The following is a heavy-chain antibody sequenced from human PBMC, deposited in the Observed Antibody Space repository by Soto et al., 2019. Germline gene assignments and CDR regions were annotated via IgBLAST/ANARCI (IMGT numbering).Heavy chain of an antibody. D-gene: IGHD4-17*01. CDR3: ARGGGTSEYGDYFDY. J-gene: IGHJ4*02. Sequence: GGSLRLSCAASGFTFSSYDMHWVRQATGKGLEWVSAIGTAGDTYYPGSVKGRFTISRENAKNSLYLQMNSLRAGDTAVYYCARGGGTSEYGDYFDYWGQGTLVTVSS. CDR2: IGTAGDT. CDR1: GFTFSSYD. V-gene: IGHV3-13*01.